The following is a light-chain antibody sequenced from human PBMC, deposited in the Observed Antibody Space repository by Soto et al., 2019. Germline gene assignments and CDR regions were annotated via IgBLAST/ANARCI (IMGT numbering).Light chain of an antibody. Sequence: FQLTQSPSSLSASVGDRVTITCQASQDISNYLNWYQQKPGKAPKLLIYDASNLETGVPSRFSGSGSGTDFTFTISSLQPEDIATYYCQLYDILPLTFGGG. V-gene: IGKV1-33*01. CDR2: DAS. CDR1: QDISNY. J-gene: IGKJ4*01. CDR3: QLYDILPLT.